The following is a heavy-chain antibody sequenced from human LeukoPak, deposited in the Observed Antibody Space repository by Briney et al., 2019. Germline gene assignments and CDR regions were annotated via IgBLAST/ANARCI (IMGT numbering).Heavy chain of an antibody. CDR3: ARDKDYSNYFDY. J-gene: IGHJ4*02. CDR1: GGPISSYY. D-gene: IGHD4-11*01. Sequence: PSETLSLTCTVSGGPISSYYWSWIRQPPGKGLEWIGYIFYTGSTNYNPSLKSRVTISVDTSKNQFSLKLSSVTAADTAVYYCARDKDYSNYFDYWGQGTLVTVSS. CDR2: IFYTGST. V-gene: IGHV4-59*01.